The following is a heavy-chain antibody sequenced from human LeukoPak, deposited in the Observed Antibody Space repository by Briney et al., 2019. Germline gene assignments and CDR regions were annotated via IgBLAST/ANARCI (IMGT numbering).Heavy chain of an antibody. CDR1: GFTFSSYS. CDR2: ISSSSSYI. V-gene: IGHV3-21*01. CDR3: ARDGCSSTSCYASNWFDP. J-gene: IGHJ5*02. Sequence: GGSLRLSCAASGFTFSSYSMNWVRQAPGKGLEWVSSISSSSSYIYYADSVKGRFTISRDNAKNSLYLQMNSLRAGDTAVYYCARDGCSSTSCYASNWFDPWGQGTLVTVSS. D-gene: IGHD2-2*01.